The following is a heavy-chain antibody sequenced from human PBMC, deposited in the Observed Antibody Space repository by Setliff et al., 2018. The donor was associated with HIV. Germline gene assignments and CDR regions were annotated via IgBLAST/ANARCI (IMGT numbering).Heavy chain of an antibody. CDR1: GGTFSSYA. CDR3: AGDVWGSYRSFGC. J-gene: IGHJ4*02. CDR2: IIPILGIA. V-gene: IGHV1-69*10. D-gene: IGHD3-16*02. Sequence: ASVKVSCKASGGTFSSYAISWVRQAPGQGLEWMGGIIPILGIANYAQKFQGRVTITADESTSTAYMELSSLRSEDTAVYYCAGDVWGSYRSFGCWGQGTLVTVSS.